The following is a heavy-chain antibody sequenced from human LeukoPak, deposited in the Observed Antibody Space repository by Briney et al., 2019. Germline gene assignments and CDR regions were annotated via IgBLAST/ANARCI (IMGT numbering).Heavy chain of an antibody. J-gene: IGHJ4*02. D-gene: IGHD3-10*01. CDR2: IYYSGST. CDR3: ARGTMVRGVIISYYFDY. CDR1: GGSISSYH. Sequence: PSETLSLTCTVSGGSISSYHWGWIRQPPGKGLEWIGYIYYSGSTNYNPSLKSRVTISVDTSKNQFSLKLSSVTAADTAVYYCARGTMVRGVIISYYFDYWGQGTLVTVSS. V-gene: IGHV4-59*01.